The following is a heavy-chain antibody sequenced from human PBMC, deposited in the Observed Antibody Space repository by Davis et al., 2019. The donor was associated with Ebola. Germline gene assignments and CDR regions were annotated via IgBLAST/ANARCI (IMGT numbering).Heavy chain of an antibody. CDR2: ISGDGRDT. Sequence: PGGSLRLSCSAFGFTFRTYAMTWVRQAPGKGLEWVSAISGDGRDTYYADPAKGRFTISRDNFRSTLSLQMKGLRAEDTAIYYCAVLDYGVNSGFDHWGQGALVTVSS. CDR3: AVLDYGVNSGFDH. J-gene: IGHJ4*02. D-gene: IGHD4/OR15-4a*01. CDR1: GFTFRTYA. V-gene: IGHV3-23*01.